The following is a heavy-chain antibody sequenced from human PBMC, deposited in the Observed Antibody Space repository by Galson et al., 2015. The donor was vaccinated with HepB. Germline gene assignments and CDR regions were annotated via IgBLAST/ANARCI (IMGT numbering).Heavy chain of an antibody. V-gene: IGHV1-69*13. Sequence: SVKVSCKASGGTFSSYAISWVRQAPGQGLEWMGGIIPIFGTANYAQKFQGRVTITADESTSTAYMELSSLRSEDTAVYYCASPNYYDSSGYYSDWGQGTLVTVSS. CDR1: GGTFSSYA. CDR3: ASPNYYDSSGYYSD. J-gene: IGHJ4*02. CDR2: IIPIFGTA. D-gene: IGHD3-22*01.